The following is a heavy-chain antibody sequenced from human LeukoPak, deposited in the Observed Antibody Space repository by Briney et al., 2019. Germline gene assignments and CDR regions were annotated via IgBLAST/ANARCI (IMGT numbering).Heavy chain of an antibody. CDR2: IYHSGST. CDR1: GGSFTNNKW. J-gene: IGHJ5*02. Sequence: SETLSLTCAVSGGSFTNNKWWSWVRQPPGKGLEWIGEIYHSGSTNYNPSLKSRVTISVDKSKDQFSLKLSSVTAADTAVYYCARDWDRGYNYGYRVNWFDPWGQGILVTVSS. D-gene: IGHD5-18*01. V-gene: IGHV4-4*02. CDR3: ARDWDRGYNYGYRVNWFDP.